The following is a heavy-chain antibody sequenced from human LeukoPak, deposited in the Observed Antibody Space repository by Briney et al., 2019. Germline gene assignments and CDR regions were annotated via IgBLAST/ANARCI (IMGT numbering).Heavy chain of an antibody. CDR1: GFTFSSYA. V-gene: IGHV3-64*01. CDR2: ISSNGGST. CDR3: ARGRFDY. J-gene: IGHJ4*02. Sequence: GGSLRLSCAASGFTFSSYAMHWVRQAPGKGLEYVSAISSNGGSTYYANSVKGRFTISRDNSKNTLYLQMNSLRAEDTAVYYCARGRFDYWGQGTLVTVSS.